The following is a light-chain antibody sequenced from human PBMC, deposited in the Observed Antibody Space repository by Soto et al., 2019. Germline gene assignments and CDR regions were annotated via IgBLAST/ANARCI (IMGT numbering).Light chain of an antibody. J-gene: IGLJ1*01. CDR1: SSSIGSNS. Sequence: QSVLTQPPSASGTPGQRVTISCSGRSSSIGSNSVNWYQQLPGTAPKLLIYSNNQRPSGVPVRFSGSKSGTSGSLVISGLQSEDEADYFCAAWDDSLNGYVFGAGTKVTVL. V-gene: IGLV1-44*01. CDR2: SNN. CDR3: AAWDDSLNGYV.